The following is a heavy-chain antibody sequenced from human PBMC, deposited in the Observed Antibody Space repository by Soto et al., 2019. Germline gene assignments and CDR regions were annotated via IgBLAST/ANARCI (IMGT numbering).Heavy chain of an antibody. V-gene: IGHV3-11*01. CDR1: EFIFTDYY. CDR2: ISGSGRTT. Sequence: QGDLVESGGGLVKPGGSLRLACAASEFIFTDYYMTWIRQAPGKGLEWVSHISGSGRTTYYADSVKGRFTISRDNAKNSLFLQMDSLRAEDTAVYYCARSNWNYDRDFDIWGRGTLVTVSS. D-gene: IGHD1-7*01. J-gene: IGHJ2*01. CDR3: ARSNWNYDRDFDI.